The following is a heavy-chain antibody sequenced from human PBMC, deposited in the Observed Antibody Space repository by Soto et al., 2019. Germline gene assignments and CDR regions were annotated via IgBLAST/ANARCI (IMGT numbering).Heavy chain of an antibody. D-gene: IGHD3-22*01. J-gene: IGHJ3*02. V-gene: IGHV3-53*02. CDR1: GFTVSSNY. CDR2: IYSGGST. Sequence: EVQLVETGGGLIQPGGSLRLSCAASGFTVSSNYMSWVRQAPGKGLEWVSVIYSGGSTYYADSVRGRFTISRDNSKNTLYLQMNSLRAEDTAVYYCARDLIGDYYDSSGYRGAQDAFDIWGQGTMVTVSS. CDR3: ARDLIGDYYDSSGYRGAQDAFDI.